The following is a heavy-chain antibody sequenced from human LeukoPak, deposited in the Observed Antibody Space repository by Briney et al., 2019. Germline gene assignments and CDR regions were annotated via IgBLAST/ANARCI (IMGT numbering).Heavy chain of an antibody. CDR2: IYPGDSDT. J-gene: IGHJ4*02. Sequence: PGESLKISCKGSGYSFTSYWIGWVRQMPGKGLEWMGIIYPGDSDTRYSPSFQGQVTISADKSISTAYLQWSSLKASDTAMYYCARHGMSSSWYHGLDYWGQGTLVTVSS. V-gene: IGHV5-51*01. CDR3: ARHGMSSSWYHGLDY. CDR1: GYSFTSYW. D-gene: IGHD6-13*01.